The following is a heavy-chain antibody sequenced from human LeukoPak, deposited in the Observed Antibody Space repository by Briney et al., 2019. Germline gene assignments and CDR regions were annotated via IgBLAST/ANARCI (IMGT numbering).Heavy chain of an antibody. D-gene: IGHD5-24*01. CDR1: GFTFSDSY. Sequence: PGGSLRLSCAASGFTFSDSYMSWIRQAPGKGLEWVSYISSSSSDTNYADSVKGRFTISRDNAKNSLYLQMNSLRAEDTAVYYCARGSRTIELGDDYWGQGTLLTVSS. J-gene: IGHJ4*02. CDR2: ISSSSSDT. V-gene: IGHV3-11*06. CDR3: ARGSRTIELGDDY.